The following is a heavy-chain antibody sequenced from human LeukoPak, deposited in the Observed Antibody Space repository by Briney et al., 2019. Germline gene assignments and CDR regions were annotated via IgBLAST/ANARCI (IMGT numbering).Heavy chain of an antibody. CDR2: IYYSGST. V-gene: IGHV4-39*07. CDR1: GGSISSSSYY. Sequence: PSETLSLTCTVSGGSISSSSYYWGWIRQPPGKGLEWIGSIYYSGSTYYNPSLKSRVTISVDTSKNQFSLKLSSVTAADTAVYYCASNGSGYSGYLDWIKGTYRGWFDPWGQGTLVTVSS. D-gene: IGHD5-12*01. CDR3: ASNGSGYSGYLDWIKGTYRGWFDP. J-gene: IGHJ5*02.